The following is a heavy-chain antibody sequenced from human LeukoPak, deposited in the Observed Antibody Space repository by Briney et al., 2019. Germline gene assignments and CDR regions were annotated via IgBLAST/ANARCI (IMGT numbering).Heavy chain of an antibody. CDR1: GYTFTSYD. CDR3: ARAQRISSSSAVGY. Sequence: ASVKVSCKASGYTFTSYDINWVRQATGQGLEWMGWMNPNSGNTGYAQKFQGRVTMTRNTSISTAYMELSSLRSEDTAVYYCARAQRISSSSAVGYWGQETLVTVSS. D-gene: IGHD6-6*01. V-gene: IGHV1-8*01. J-gene: IGHJ4*02. CDR2: MNPNSGNT.